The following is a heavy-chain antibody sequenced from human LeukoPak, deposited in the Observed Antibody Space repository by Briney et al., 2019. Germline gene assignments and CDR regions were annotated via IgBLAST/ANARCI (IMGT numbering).Heavy chain of an antibody. CDR3: ARGGDDSSGYYPSAFDI. V-gene: IGHV4-31*03. J-gene: IGHJ3*02. CDR1: GGSISSGGYY. Sequence: SETLSLTCTVSGGSISSGGYYWSWIRQHPGKGLEWIGYIYYSGSTYYNPSLKSRVTISVDTSKNQFSLKLSSVTAADTAVYYCARGGDDSSGYYPSAFDIWGQGTMVTVSS. CDR2: IYYSGST. D-gene: IGHD3-22*01.